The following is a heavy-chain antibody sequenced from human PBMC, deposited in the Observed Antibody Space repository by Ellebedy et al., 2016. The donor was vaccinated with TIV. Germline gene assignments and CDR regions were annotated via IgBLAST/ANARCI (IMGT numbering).Heavy chain of an antibody. V-gene: IGHV3-48*01. CDR1: GLTFSGYS. CDR3: VTWDGNYRGLDY. Sequence: GESLKISXAASGLTFSGYSMNWVRQAPGKGLEWASYISSSSSTIYYADSVKGRFTISRDNAKNSLYLQMNSLRVEDTAVYYCVTWDGNYRGLDYWGQGTLVTVSS. D-gene: IGHD4-17*01. CDR2: ISSSSSTI. J-gene: IGHJ4*02.